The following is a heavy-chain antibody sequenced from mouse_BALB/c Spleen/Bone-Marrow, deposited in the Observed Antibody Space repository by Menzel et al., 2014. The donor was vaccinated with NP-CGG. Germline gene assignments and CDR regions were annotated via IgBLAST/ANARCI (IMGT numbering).Heavy chain of an antibody. CDR3: AREVIYYDYAGFAY. V-gene: IGHV1-18*01. CDR1: GYSFTGYT. D-gene: IGHD2-4*01. J-gene: IGHJ3*01. CDR2: INPYNGGT. Sequence: VQLQQSGPELVKPGASMKISCKASGYSFTGYTMNWVKQSHGKNLEWIGLINPYNGGTGYNQKFKGKATLTVDKSSSTAYMELLSLTSEDSAVYYCAREVIYYDYAGFAYWGQGTLVTVSA.